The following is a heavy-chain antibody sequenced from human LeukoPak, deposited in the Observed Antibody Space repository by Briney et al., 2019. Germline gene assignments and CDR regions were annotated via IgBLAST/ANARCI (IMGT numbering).Heavy chain of an antibody. V-gene: IGHV3-11*06. CDR1: GFTFSDHY. CDR2: ISSSGSDT. Sequence: PGGSLRLSCTASGFTFSDHYMTWVRQAPGKGLEWVSDISSSGSDTDYRDSVKGRFTISRDNAKKSLFLQMNSLRVEDTAVYYCARAFNWGRGTQVTASS. CDR3: ARAFN. J-gene: IGHJ4*02.